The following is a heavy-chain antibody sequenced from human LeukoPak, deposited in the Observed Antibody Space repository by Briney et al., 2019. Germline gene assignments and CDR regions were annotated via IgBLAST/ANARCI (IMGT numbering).Heavy chain of an antibody. Sequence: GRSLRLSCAASGFTFSSYAIHWVRQAPGKGLEWVSVISGSGGSTYYADSVKGRFTISRDNSKNTLYLQMNSLRAEDTAVYYCAKAPYLLPYYFDYWGQGTLVTVSS. CDR3: AKAPYLLPYYFDY. CDR2: ISGSGGST. D-gene: IGHD3-22*01. V-gene: IGHV3-23*01. CDR1: GFTFSSYA. J-gene: IGHJ4*02.